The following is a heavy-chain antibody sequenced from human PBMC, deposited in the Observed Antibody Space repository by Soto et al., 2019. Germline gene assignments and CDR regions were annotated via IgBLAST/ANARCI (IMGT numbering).Heavy chain of an antibody. CDR2: IYSSGST. V-gene: IGHV4-59*01. CDR1: GGSISSYH. D-gene: IGHD3-3*01. CDR3: ARGTDFWRGAFFDY. Sequence: SETLSLTCTVSGGSISSYHWSSIRQPRRTELDCIVSIYSSGSTNYNPSRKRRVSISADPSKRRISLTLCSVTAADTAVYYCARGTDFWRGAFFDYCGQGTLVAVAS. J-gene: IGHJ4*02.